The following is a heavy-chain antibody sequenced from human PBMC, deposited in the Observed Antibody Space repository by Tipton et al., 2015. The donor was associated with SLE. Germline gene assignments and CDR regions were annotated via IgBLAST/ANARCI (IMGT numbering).Heavy chain of an antibody. J-gene: IGHJ3*01. Sequence: GSLRLSCAASGFTFSNAWMSWVRQAPGKGLEWVGRIKSKTDGGTTDYAAPVKGRFTISRDNAKNSLYLQMNSLRAEDTAVYYCARDTLITMIVPPVWGQGTMVTVSS. CDR1: GFTFSNAW. CDR2: IKSKTDGGTT. CDR3: ARDTLITMIVPPV. D-gene: IGHD3-22*01. V-gene: IGHV3-15*01.